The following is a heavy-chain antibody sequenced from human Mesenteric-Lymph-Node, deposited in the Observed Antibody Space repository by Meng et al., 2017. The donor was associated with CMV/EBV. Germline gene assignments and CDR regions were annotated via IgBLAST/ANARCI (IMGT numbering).Heavy chain of an antibody. CDR1: GFTFSSYS. CDR2: ISSSSSYI. V-gene: IGHV3-21*01. J-gene: IGHJ4*02. CDR3: ARDKRATRPEIFDY. Sequence: GESLKISCAASGFTFSSYSMNWVRQAPGKGLEWVSSISSSSSYIYYADSVKGRFTISRDNSEDTLELQMSSLRAEDTAVYYCARDKRATRPEIFDYWGQGILVTVSS. D-gene: IGHD5-24*01.